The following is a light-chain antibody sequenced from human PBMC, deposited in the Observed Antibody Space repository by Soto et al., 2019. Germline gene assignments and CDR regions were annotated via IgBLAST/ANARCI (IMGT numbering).Light chain of an antibody. J-gene: IGKJ1*01. Sequence: ELVLTQSPDTLSLSPVERASLAGRASQSVRDTYLAWYQQKPGQAPSLLIYGASNRATGVPDRFSGSGSGTDFALTISRLEPEDFALYYCQYCAISAGTFGQGTKVDIK. V-gene: IGKV3-20*01. CDR1: QSVRDTY. CDR2: GAS. CDR3: QYCAISAGT.